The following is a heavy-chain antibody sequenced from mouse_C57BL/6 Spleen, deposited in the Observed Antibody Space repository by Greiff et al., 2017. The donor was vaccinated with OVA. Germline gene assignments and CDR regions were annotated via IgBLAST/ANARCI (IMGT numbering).Heavy chain of an antibody. V-gene: IGHV1-18*01. CDR3: ARSSSSGHYFDY. CDR2: INPNNGGT. D-gene: IGHD3-2*02. CDR1: GYTFTDYN. J-gene: IGHJ2*01. Sequence: EVKLQESGPELVKPGASVKIPCKASGYTFTDYNMDWVKQSHGKSLEWIGDINPNNGGTIYNQKFKGKATLTVDKSSSTAYMELRSLTSEDTAVYYCARSSSSGHYFDYWGQGTTLTVSS.